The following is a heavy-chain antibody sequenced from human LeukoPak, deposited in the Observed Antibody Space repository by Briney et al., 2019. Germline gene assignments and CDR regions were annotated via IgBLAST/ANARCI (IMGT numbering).Heavy chain of an antibody. V-gene: IGHV3-66*01. CDR3: ARSLLHDSSV. CDR2: IYSGGST. CDR1: GFTVSSNY. Sequence: GGSLRLSCAASGFTVSSNYMSWVRQAPGKGLEWVSVIYSGGSTYYADSVKGRFTISRDTSKNTLYLQMNSLRAEDTAVYYCARSLLHDSSVWGQGTLVTVSS. D-gene: IGHD3-22*01. J-gene: IGHJ4*02.